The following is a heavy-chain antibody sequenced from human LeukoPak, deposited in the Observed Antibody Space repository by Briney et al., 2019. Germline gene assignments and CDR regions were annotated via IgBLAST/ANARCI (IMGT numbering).Heavy chain of an antibody. CDR2: INPNSGGT. D-gene: IGHD2-15*01. V-gene: IGHV1-2*02. Sequence: GASVKVSCKASGYTFTSYGISWVRQAPGQGLEWMGWINPNSGGTIYAQKFLDRVTMTRDTSISTAYMELSRLRSDDTAVYYCARRYCSGGSCYPDYWGQGTLVTVSS. J-gene: IGHJ4*02. CDR1: GYTFTSYG. CDR3: ARRYCSGGSCYPDY.